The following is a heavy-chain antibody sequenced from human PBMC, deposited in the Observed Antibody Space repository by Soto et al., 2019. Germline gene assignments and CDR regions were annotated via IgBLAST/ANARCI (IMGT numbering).Heavy chain of an antibody. CDR3: TRWLGYSAGSDV. D-gene: IGHD5-18*01. CDR2: RSPKTGNT. V-gene: IGHV1-8*02. CDR1: GYSFTNDN. Sequence: QVQLVQSGAEVKRPGASVTVSCKASGYSFTNDNFTWVRRPTGKGLEWWGWRSPKTGNTAFAQKFQGRVTMTRNTSITTAYMELTSLRSDDTAVYYCTRWLGYSAGSDVWGQGTTVTVSS. J-gene: IGHJ6*02.